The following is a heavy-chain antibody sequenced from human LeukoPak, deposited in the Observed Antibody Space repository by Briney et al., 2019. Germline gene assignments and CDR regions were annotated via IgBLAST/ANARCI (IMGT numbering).Heavy chain of an antibody. J-gene: IGHJ4*02. Sequence: SETLSLTCAVYGGSFSGYYWSWIRQPPGTGLEWIGEINHSGSTNYNPSLKSRVTISVDTSKNQLSLKLSSVTAADTAVYYCARVDPYDILTGYYSFIIDYWGQGTLVTVSS. CDR2: INHSGST. V-gene: IGHV4-34*01. CDR1: GGSFSGYY. D-gene: IGHD3-9*01. CDR3: ARVDPYDILTGYYSFIIDY.